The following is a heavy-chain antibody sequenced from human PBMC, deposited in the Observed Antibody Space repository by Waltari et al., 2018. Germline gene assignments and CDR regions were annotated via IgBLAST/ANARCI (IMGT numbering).Heavy chain of an antibody. J-gene: IGHJ4*02. D-gene: IGHD3-22*01. CDR2: IYSGGSDI. CDR1: GYIFISYW. V-gene: IGHV5-51*01. Sequence: EVQLVQSGVEVKKPGESLKISCKGSGYIFISYWIAWVRQMTGKGLEWMGIIYSGGSDIRYSPSFQGQVTLSVDKSFSTAYLQWSSLKASDTAMYYCARRGDYYDFDYWGQGTLVTVSS. CDR3: ARRGDYYDFDY.